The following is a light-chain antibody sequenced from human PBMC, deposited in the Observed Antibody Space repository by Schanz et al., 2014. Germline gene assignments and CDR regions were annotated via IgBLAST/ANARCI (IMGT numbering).Light chain of an antibody. V-gene: IGKV3-20*01. CDR1: QSVSSY. J-gene: IGKJ2*01. Sequence: EIVLTQSPATLSLSPGERATLSCRARQSVSSYLAWYQHIPGQAPRLLIYGASSRATGIPDRFSGSGSGTDFTLTISRLEPEDFAVYYCQQYGTSPPYTFGQGTKLQIK. CDR2: GAS. CDR3: QQYGTSPPYT.